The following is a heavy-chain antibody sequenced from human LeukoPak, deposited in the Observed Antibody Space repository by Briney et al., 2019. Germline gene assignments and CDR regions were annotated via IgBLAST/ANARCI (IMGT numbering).Heavy chain of an antibody. D-gene: IGHD6-19*01. J-gene: IGHJ4*02. CDR1: GFTFNNAW. V-gene: IGHV4-38-2*01. CDR2: MYHSGST. Sequence: NTGGSLRLSCAASGFTFNNAWMTWVRQPPGKGLEWIGSMYHSGSTFYNPSLKSRLTMSADTSNNQFSLKLNSVTAADTAVYYCARQTSAWYEVFDCWGQGTLVTVSS. CDR3: ARQTSAWYEVFDC.